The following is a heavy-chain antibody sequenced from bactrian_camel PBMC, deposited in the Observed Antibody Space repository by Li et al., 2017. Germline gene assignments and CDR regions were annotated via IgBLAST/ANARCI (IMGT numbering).Heavy chain of an antibody. CDR2: IDSDGVT. J-gene: IGHJ4*01. CDR1: KWDTYC. V-gene: IGHV3S55*01. Sequence: HVQLVESGGGSVQAGGSLRLSCPASKWDTYCMGWFRQVAGKEREGIAAIDSDGVTSYADSVKGRFTISVDNAKKILYLQMNDLRLEDTAVYYCGDGCATASIPDPLFSDEGQGTQVTVS. D-gene: IGHD1*01.